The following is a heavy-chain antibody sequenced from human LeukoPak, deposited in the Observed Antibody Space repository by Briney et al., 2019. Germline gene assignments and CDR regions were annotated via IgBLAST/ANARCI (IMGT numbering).Heavy chain of an antibody. CDR3: ARKGKKLHIAAAGTKDAFDI. CDR2: ISGSGGST. V-gene: IGHV3-23*01. CDR1: GFTFSSYA. D-gene: IGHD6-13*01. J-gene: IGHJ3*02. Sequence: GGSLRLSCAASGFTFSSYAMSWVRQAPGKGLEWVSSISGSGGSTYYADSVKGRFTISRDNSKNTLYLQMNSLRAEDTAVYYCARKGKKLHIAAAGTKDAFDIWGQGTMVTVSS.